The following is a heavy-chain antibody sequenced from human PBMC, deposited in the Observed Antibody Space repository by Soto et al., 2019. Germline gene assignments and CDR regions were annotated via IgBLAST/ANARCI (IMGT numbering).Heavy chain of an antibody. D-gene: IGHD3-10*01. CDR3: ARRKRGSGSYYNDGPPGWFDP. J-gene: IGHJ5*02. CDR2: INHSGST. CDR1: GGSFSGYY. V-gene: IGHV4-34*01. Sequence: SETLSLTCAVYGGSFSGYYWSWIRQPPGKGLEWIGEINHSGSTNYNPSLKSRVTISVDTSKNQFSLKLSSVTAADTAVYYCARRKRGSGSYYNDGPPGWFDPWGQGTLVTVSS.